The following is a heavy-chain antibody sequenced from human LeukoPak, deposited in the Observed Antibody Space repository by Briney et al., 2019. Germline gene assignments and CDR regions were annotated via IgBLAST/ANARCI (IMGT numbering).Heavy chain of an antibody. V-gene: IGHV3-74*01. J-gene: IGHJ3*02. CDR3: ARATSKGGLDI. Sequence: GGSLRLSCAVSGFTFSSYWMHWVRQAPGRGLVWVSRINSDGYSISYADSVKGRFIISRDNAKNTLYLQMNSLRAEDTAVYYCARATSKGGLDIWGQGTVVTISS. CDR1: GFTFSSYW. CDR2: INSDGYSI. D-gene: IGHD2-15*01.